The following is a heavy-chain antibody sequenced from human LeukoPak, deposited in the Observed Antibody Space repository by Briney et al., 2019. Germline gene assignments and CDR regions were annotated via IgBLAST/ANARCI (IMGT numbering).Heavy chain of an antibody. D-gene: IGHD3-10*02. Sequence: GGSLRLSCAASGFTFSSYEMNWVRQAPGKGLEWVSYISSSGSTIHYADSVKGRFTISRDNAKNSLYLQMNSLRAEDTAVYYCAELGITMIGGVWGKGTTVTISS. J-gene: IGHJ6*04. V-gene: IGHV3-48*03. CDR3: AELGITMIGGV. CDR2: ISSSGSTI. CDR1: GFTFSSYE.